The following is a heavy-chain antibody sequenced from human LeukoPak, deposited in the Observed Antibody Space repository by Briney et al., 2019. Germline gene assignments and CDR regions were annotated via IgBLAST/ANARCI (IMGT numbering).Heavy chain of an antibody. CDR1: GGSISRSRDY. D-gene: IGHD3-10*01. CDR3: ARHGMVRGVIGY. CDR2: IYYSGST. V-gene: IGHV4-39*01. Sequence: PSETLSLTCTVSGGSISRSRDYWGWIRQPPGKGLEWIGSIYYSGSTYYNPSLKSRVTISVDTSKNQFSLKLSSVTAADTAVYYCARHGMVRGVIGYWGQGTLVTVSS. J-gene: IGHJ4*02.